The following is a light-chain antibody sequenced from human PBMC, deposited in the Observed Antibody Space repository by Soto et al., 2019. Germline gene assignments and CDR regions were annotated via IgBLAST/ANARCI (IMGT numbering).Light chain of an antibody. CDR3: QHPNSFPLT. CDR2: AAS. Sequence: DIQMTQSPSSVSASLGHRVTISCRASQGISSWLAWYQQKPGKAPRLLIYAASSLASGVPSRFSGSGSGTDFPLIISSLQADDFATYCWQHPNSFPLTFGAGTRVDIK. J-gene: IGKJ3*01. CDR1: QGISSW. V-gene: IGKV1-12*01.